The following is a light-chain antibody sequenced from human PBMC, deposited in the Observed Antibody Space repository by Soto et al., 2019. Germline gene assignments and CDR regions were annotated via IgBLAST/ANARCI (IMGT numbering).Light chain of an antibody. CDR3: QQRASWPYT. CDR1: HDVSVS. CDR2: EAS. Sequence: EIVLTQSPDTLSLSPGEGATLSCRASHDVSVSLVWYRQRPGQSPRLLIHEASNRATGISARFSGSGSGTDFTLTIGSLEPEESALYYCQQRASWPYTSGQGTKVEIK. J-gene: IGKJ2*01. V-gene: IGKV3-11*01.